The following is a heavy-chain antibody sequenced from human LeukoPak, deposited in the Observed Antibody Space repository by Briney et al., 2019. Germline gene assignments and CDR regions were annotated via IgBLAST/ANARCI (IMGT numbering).Heavy chain of an antibody. Sequence: GGSLRLSCAASGFTFSDYYMSWIRQAPGKGLEWVSYISSSGSTIYYADSVKGRFTISRDNAKNSLHLQMNSLRAEDTAVYYCARETVIAAAANYYYYGMDAWGQGTTVTVSS. V-gene: IGHV3-11*01. CDR2: ISSSGSTI. J-gene: IGHJ6*02. CDR1: GFTFSDYY. D-gene: IGHD6-13*01. CDR3: ARETVIAAAANYYYYGMDA.